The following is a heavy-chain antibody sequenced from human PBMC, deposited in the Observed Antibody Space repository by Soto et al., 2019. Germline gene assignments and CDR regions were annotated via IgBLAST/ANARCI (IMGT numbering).Heavy chain of an antibody. CDR1: GFSLSSYA. J-gene: IGHJ5*02. CDR2: ITGASRGI. D-gene: IGHD6-19*01. CDR3: AKTNPSRTRSGWNAWFDP. Sequence: EVQLLESGGGLVQPGGSLRLSCAASGFSLSSYAMTWVRQAPGKGLDWVSTITGASRGIYYADSVAGRFIISRDNSKNTLYLHMDNPRAEDPAVYFCAKTNPSRTRSGWNAWFDPWGQGTVVTVAS. V-gene: IGHV3-23*01.